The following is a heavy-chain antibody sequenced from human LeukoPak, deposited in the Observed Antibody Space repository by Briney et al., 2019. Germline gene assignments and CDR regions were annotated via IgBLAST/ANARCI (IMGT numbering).Heavy chain of an antibody. CDR2: IYHSGST. J-gene: IGHJ4*02. D-gene: IGHD3-9*01. Sequence: SGTLSLTCAVSGGSISSSNWWSWVRQPPGEGLEWIGEIYHSGSTNYNPSLKSRVTISVDKSKNQFSLKLSSVTAADTAVYYCARHGTGYDILTGYYFLGCFDYWGQGTLVTVSS. CDR3: ARHGTGYDILTGYYFLGCFDY. V-gene: IGHV4-4*02. CDR1: GGSISSSNW.